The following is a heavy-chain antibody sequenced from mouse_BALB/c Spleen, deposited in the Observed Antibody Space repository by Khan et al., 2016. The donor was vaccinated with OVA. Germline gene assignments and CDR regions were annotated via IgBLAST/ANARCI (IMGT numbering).Heavy chain of an antibody. CDR3: AREWAAWFAF. J-gene: IGHJ3*01. CDR1: GYTFTDYY. Sequence: QVQLKESGAELARPGASVTLSCKASGYTFTDYYINWMRQRTGQGLEWIGEIYPGSDNTYYNETFKGKATLTADKSSSTAYMQLSSLKSEDSSVYLSAREWAAWFAFWGQGTTVTVSA. CDR2: IYPGSDNT. V-gene: IGHV1-77*01.